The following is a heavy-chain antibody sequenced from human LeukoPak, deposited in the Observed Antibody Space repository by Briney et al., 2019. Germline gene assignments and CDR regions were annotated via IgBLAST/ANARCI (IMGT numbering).Heavy chain of an antibody. V-gene: IGHV3-30-3*02. CDR1: GFTFSSYA. D-gene: IGHD4-23*01. CDR2: ISYDGSNK. J-gene: IGHJ4*02. CDR3: AKCLGDGGNYYFDY. Sequence: GGSLRLSCAASGFTFSSYAVHWVRQAPGKGLEWVAGISYDGSNKYYADSVKGRFTTSRDNSKNTLYLQMDSLRAEDTAVYYCAKCLGDGGNYYFDYWGQGTLVTVSS.